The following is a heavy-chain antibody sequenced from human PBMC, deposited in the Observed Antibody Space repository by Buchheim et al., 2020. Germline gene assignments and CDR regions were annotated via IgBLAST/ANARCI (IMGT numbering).Heavy chain of an antibody. CDR3: AKDGQWLVSYFDY. CDR2: ISGRVDST. CDR1: GFTFSSYA. D-gene: IGHD6-19*01. J-gene: IGHJ4*02. V-gene: IGHV3-23*01. Sequence: EVQLLESGGGLVQPGGSLRLSCAASGFTFSSYAMSWVRQAPGKGLEWVSGISGRVDSTYYADSVKGRFTISRDNSKNMLNLQMNSLRAEDTAVYYCAKDGQWLVSYFDYWGQGT.